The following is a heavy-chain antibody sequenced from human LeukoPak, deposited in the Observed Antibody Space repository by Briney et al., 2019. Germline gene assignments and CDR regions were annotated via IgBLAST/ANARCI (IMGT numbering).Heavy chain of an antibody. CDR3: ARRFCSTSSCDAFDI. V-gene: IGHV3-11*04. CDR2: ISSSGSII. CDR1: GFTLSDYY. Sequence: GSLRLSCAASGFTLSDYYMSWIRQAPGKGLEWVSYISSSGSIIYYADSVKGRFTISRDNAKNSLYLQMNSLRAEDAAVYYCARRFCSTSSCDAFDIWGQGTMVTVSS. D-gene: IGHD2-2*01. J-gene: IGHJ3*02.